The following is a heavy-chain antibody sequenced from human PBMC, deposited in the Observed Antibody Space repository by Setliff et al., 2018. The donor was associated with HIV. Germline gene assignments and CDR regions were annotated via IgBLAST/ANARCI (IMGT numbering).Heavy chain of an antibody. V-gene: IGHV4-4*09. CDR3: ARSPSYRSSWEYYFDY. CDR2: IYTSRGT. CDR1: GGSISGYH. Sequence: SETLSLTCTVSGGSISGYHWNWLRQTPGEGLEWIGYIYTSRGTNYNHSLRTRVIISVDTSNQFSLKLSPVTAADAAVYYCARSPSYRSSWEYYFDYWGQGILVTVSS. J-gene: IGHJ4*02. D-gene: IGHD6-13*01.